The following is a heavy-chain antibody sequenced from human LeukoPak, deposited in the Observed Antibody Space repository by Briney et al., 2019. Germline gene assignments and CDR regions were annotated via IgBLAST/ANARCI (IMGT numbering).Heavy chain of an antibody. CDR1: GGSISNYY. CDR3: ARGILSGSYYSLFDY. CDR2: IYYTGIT. J-gene: IGHJ4*02. D-gene: IGHD1-26*01. Sequence: SETLSLTCTVSGGSISNYYWSWIRQPPGKGLEWIGYIYYTGITNYYNPSLESRVSISVDTSKNQFSLKLSSVTAADTAVYYCARGILSGSYYSLFDYWGQGTLVTVSS. V-gene: IGHV4-59*01.